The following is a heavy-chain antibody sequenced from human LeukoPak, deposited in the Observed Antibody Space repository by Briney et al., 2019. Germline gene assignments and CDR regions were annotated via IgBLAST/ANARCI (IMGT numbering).Heavy chain of an antibody. CDR1: GYSFTAYY. Sequence: SVKVSCKTSGYSFTAYYMHWVRQAPGHGLEWMGWINPNNGATKYAQEFQGRVTMTRDTSIRTAYLEMTSLRSDDTAMFYCARGSIGDYVDYYYWGQGTLVTVSS. CDR2: INPNNGAT. D-gene: IGHD3-16*01. CDR3: ARGSIGDYVDYYY. J-gene: IGHJ4*02. V-gene: IGHV1-2*02.